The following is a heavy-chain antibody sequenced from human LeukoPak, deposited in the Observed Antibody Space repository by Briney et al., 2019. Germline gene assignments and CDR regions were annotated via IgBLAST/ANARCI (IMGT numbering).Heavy chain of an antibody. Sequence: GGSLRLSCAASGFTFSSYDMHWVRQAPGKGLQWVTVISYDGRNKYYADSVKGRFTISRDNSKNTLYLQMNSLRTEDTAVYYCARDHWSNAFDIWGQGTMVTVSS. CDR3: ARDHWSNAFDI. CDR1: GFTFSSYD. CDR2: ISYDGRNK. V-gene: IGHV3-30*03. J-gene: IGHJ3*02.